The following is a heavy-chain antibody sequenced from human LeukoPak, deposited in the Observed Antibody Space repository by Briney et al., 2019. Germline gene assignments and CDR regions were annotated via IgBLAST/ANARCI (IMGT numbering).Heavy chain of an antibody. D-gene: IGHD6-13*01. J-gene: IGHJ4*02. V-gene: IGHV3-23*01. CDR2: ISGSSGGNT. Sequence: GGSLRLSCAASGFTFSSYAMSWVRQAPGMGLEWVSAISGSSGGNTYYADSVKGRFTISRDNSKNTLYLQANSLRAEDTAVYYCAKGLGTSSWYYFDYWGQGTLVTVSS. CDR1: GFTFSSYA. CDR3: AKGLGTSSWYYFDY.